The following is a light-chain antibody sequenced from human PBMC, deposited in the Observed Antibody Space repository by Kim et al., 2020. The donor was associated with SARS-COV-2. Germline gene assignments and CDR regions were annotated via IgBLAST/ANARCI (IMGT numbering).Light chain of an antibody. Sequence: SASVGDRVTITCRASQDIANSLALYQQKPGKVPQVLIYAASTLQSGVPSRFSGSGSGTEFTLTIGSLQTEDVATYYCQKYNSAPWTFGPGTKV. J-gene: IGKJ1*01. CDR3: QKYNSAPWT. V-gene: IGKV1-27*01. CDR1: QDIANS. CDR2: AAS.